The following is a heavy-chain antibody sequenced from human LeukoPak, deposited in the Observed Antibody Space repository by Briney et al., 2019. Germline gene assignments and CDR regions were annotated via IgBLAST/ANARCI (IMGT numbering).Heavy chain of an antibody. CDR3: ARESQSAYYYDSSGYEDAFDI. CDR1: GFTFSPYS. CDR2: ISGDSNNI. V-gene: IGHV3-48*04. J-gene: IGHJ3*02. D-gene: IGHD3-22*01. Sequence: GGSLRLSCAASGFTFSPYSMNWVRQTPGKGLEWIAYISGDSNNIYYADPVKGRFTISRDNAKNSLYLQMNSLRAEDTAVYYCARESQSAYYYDSSGYEDAFDIWGQGTMVTVSS.